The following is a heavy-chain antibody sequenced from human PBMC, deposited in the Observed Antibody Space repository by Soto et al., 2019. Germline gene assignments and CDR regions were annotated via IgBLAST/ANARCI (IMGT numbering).Heavy chain of an antibody. J-gene: IGHJ4*01. CDR2: IYYSGST. CDR3: ARLKFYDSSGYYPLFDY. D-gene: IGHD3-22*01. CDR1: GGSISSYY. Sequence: SETLSLTCTVSGGSISSYYWSWIRQPPGKGLEWIGYIYYSGSTSYHPSLKSRVTISVDTSKNQFSLKLSSVTAADTAVYFCARLKFYDSSGYYPLFDYWGHGTLVT. V-gene: IGHV4-59*08.